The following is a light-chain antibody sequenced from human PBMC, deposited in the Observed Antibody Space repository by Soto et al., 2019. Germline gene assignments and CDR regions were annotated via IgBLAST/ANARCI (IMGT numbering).Light chain of an antibody. CDR1: SSDVGGYDY. V-gene: IGLV2-11*01. Sequence: QSALTQPRSVSGSPGQSVTISCTGTSSDVGGYDYVSWYQQHPGKAPKFMIYDVSKRPSGVPDRFSGSKSGNTASLTISGLQADDEADYYCCSYAGSYPWVFGGGTKLTVL. CDR2: DVS. CDR3: CSYAGSYPWV. J-gene: IGLJ3*02.